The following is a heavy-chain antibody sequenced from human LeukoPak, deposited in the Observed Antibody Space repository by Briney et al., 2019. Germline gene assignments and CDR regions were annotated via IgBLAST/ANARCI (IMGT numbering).Heavy chain of an antibody. Sequence: PGGSLRLSCAASGFTVSNYYMSWVRQAPGKGLEWVSYISSSGNTIYYVDSVKGRFTISRDNAKNSLYLQMNSLRAEDTAVYYCAREDASGLDYWGQGTLVTVSS. CDR3: AREDASGLDY. J-gene: IGHJ4*02. D-gene: IGHD2-15*01. V-gene: IGHV3-11*04. CDR2: ISSSGNTI. CDR1: GFTVSNYY.